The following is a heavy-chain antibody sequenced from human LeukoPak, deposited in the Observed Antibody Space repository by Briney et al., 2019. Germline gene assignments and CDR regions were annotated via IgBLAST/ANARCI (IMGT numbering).Heavy chain of an antibody. Sequence: GGSLRLSCAASGFTFSSYAMGWVRQAPGKGMEWVSVISGSGGSTSYADSVKGRFTISRDTSKNTLYLQMNSLRAEDTAVYYCARGGSSSHYYYYGMDVWGQGTTVTVSS. CDR3: ARGGSSSHYYYYGMDV. J-gene: IGHJ6*02. CDR1: GFTFSSYA. V-gene: IGHV3-23*01. D-gene: IGHD6-13*01. CDR2: ISGSGGST.